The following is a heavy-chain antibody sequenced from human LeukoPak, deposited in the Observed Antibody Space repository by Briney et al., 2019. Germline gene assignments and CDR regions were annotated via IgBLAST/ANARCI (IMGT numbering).Heavy chain of an antibody. Sequence: SETLSLTCTVSGVSVSAYQWSWVRQSPEKGLEWIGCINTKGETSYNPSLKSRVTTSVDTSKSQFSLRLTSVTAADTAVYYCATSNDAKIAPFDHWGQGAPVTVSS. D-gene: IGHD2-21*01. V-gene: IGHV4-4*09. CDR2: INTKGET. J-gene: IGHJ4*02. CDR3: ATSNDAKIAPFDH. CDR1: GVSVSAYQ.